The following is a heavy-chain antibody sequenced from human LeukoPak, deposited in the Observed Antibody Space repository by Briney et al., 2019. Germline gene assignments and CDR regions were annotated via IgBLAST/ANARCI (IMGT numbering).Heavy chain of an antibody. CDR3: ARGLADLALDH. V-gene: IGHV4-34*01. CDR2: INHSGST. CDR1: GDSIRSYY. Sequence: SETLSLTCTVSGDSIRSYYWNWIRQPPGKGLEWIGEINHSGSTNYNPSLKSRVTISVDTSKNQFSLKLSSVTAADTAVYYCARGLADLALDHWGQGTLVTVSS. D-gene: IGHD6-19*01. J-gene: IGHJ4*02.